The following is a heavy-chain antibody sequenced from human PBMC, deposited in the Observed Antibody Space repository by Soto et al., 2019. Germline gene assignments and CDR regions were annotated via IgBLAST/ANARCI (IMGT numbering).Heavy chain of an antibody. V-gene: IGHV1-69*01. CDR2: IIPIFGTA. Sequence: QAQLEQSGGEVKKPGSSVKVSCKASRVAFSKFIVTWVRQAPGLGLEWVGGIIPIFGTANYAQKFQGRVTITADESTRTSYMEVNKLRSEDTAVYYCAKVRYSSPMGYYYVMDVWGQGTTVTVSS. J-gene: IGHJ6*02. D-gene: IGHD6-19*01. CDR1: RVAFSKFI. CDR3: AKVRYSSPMGYYYVMDV.